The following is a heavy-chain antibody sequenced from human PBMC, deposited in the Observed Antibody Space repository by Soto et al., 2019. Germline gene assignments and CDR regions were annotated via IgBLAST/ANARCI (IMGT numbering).Heavy chain of an antibody. V-gene: IGHV4-39*01. D-gene: IGHD3-3*01. Sequence: PSETLSLTCIVSNGSISSRSSYWGWIRQTPGKGLEWTGSIYYIGNTNYNPSLKSRVTISIDTSKNQFSLKLSSVTAADTAVYYCARARITIFGVVKGWFDPWGQGTLVTVSS. CDR2: IYYIGNT. CDR1: NGSISSRSSY. J-gene: IGHJ5*02. CDR3: ARARITIFGVVKGWFDP.